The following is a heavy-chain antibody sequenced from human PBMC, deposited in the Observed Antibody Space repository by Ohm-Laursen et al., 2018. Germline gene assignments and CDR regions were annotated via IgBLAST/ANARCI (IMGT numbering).Heavy chain of an antibody. D-gene: IGHD4-23*01. CDR2: IIPIFGTA. V-gene: IGHV1-69*01. Sequence: SSVKVSCKASGGTFSSYAISWVRQAPGQGLEWMGGIIPIFGTANYAQKFQGRVTITADESTSTAYMELSSLRSEDTAVYYCASSVVLYYYYGMDVWGQGTTVTVSS. J-gene: IGHJ6*02. CDR1: GGTFSSYA. CDR3: ASSVVLYYYYGMDV.